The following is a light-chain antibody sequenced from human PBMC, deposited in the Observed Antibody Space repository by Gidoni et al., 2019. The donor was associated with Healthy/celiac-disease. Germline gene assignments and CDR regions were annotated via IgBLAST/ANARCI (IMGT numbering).Light chain of an antibody. J-gene: IGKJ1*01. CDR1: QSVSSSY. CDR2: GAS. V-gene: IGKV3-20*01. CDR3: QQYGRPWT. Sequence: IVLTQSPGTLSLSPGERATLSCRASQSVSSSYLAWYQQKPGQAPRLLIYGASSRATGIPDRFSGSGSGTDFTLTISRLEPEDFAVYYCQQYGRPWTFGQGTKVEIK.